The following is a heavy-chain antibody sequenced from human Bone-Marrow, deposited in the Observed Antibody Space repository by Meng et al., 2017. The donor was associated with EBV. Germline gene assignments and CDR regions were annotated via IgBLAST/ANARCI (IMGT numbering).Heavy chain of an antibody. Sequence: PVQSGAEVKKPGASLKVSRKASGYTFTGYYIHWVRQAPGQGLEWVGWINPNSGGTNYAEKFQGRVTMTRDTSITTAFMELSSLKSDDTAVYYCAMGLATDFDYWGQGTLVTVSS. V-gene: IGHV1-2*02. J-gene: IGHJ4*02. CDR3: AMGLATDFDY. D-gene: IGHD5-12*01. CDR1: GYTFTGYY. CDR2: INPNSGGT.